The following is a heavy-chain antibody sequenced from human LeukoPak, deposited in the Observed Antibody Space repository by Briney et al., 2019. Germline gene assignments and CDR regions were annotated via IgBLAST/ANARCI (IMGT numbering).Heavy chain of an antibody. CDR3: ARDFIAARPEGWFDP. Sequence: SETLSLTCTVSGGSISSYYWSWIRQPPGKGLEWIGYIYYSGSTNYNSSLKSRVTISVDTSKNQFSLKLSSVTAADTAVYYCARDFIAARPEGWFDPWGQGTLVIVSS. J-gene: IGHJ5*02. V-gene: IGHV4-59*01. CDR1: GGSISSYY. CDR2: IYYSGST. D-gene: IGHD6-6*01.